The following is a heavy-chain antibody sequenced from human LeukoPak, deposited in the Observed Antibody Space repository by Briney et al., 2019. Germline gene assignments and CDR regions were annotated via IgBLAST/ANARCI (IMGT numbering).Heavy chain of an antibody. Sequence: ASVKVSCKASGYTFTGYYMHWVRQAPGQGLEWMGWINPNSGGTNYAQKFQGRVTMTRDTSIGTAYMELSRLRSDDTAVYYCARGRMLAGMVVAATSEYFQHWGQGTLVTVSS. CDR1: GYTFTGYY. J-gene: IGHJ1*01. CDR2: INPNSGGT. CDR3: ARGRMLAGMVVAATSEYFQH. V-gene: IGHV1-2*02. D-gene: IGHD2-15*01.